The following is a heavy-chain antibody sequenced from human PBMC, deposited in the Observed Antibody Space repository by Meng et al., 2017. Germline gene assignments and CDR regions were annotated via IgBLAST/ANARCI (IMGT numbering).Heavy chain of an antibody. J-gene: IGHJ6*02. CDR1: GFTFSSYG. CDR2: IWYDGSNK. Sequence: SLKISCASSGFTFSSYGMHWVRQAPGKGLEWVAVIWYDGSNKYYADSVKGRFTISRDNSKNTLYLPMNSLRAEDTDVYYCARVYDPRTYYYYGMDVWSQGTTVTVSS. D-gene: IGHD3-16*01. V-gene: IGHV3-33*01. CDR3: ARVYDPRTYYYYGMDV.